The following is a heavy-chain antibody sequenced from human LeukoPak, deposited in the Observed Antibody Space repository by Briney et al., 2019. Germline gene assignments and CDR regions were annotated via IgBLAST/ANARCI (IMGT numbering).Heavy chain of an antibody. CDR2: ISGSGGST. Sequence: PGGSLRLSCAASGFTFSSYAMSWVHQAPGKGLEWVSAISGSGGSTYYADSVKGRFTISRDNSKNTLYLQMNSLRAEDTAVYYCAKRTLTIFGVVMPLDYWGQGTLVTVSS. CDR3: AKRTLTIFGVVMPLDY. J-gene: IGHJ4*02. D-gene: IGHD3-3*01. CDR1: GFTFSSYA. V-gene: IGHV3-23*01.